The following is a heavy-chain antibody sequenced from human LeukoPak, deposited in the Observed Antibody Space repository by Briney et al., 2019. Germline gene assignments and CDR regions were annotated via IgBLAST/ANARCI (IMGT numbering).Heavy chain of an antibody. Sequence: GSLRLSCAASGFTFSSYEMNWIRQPPGKGLEWIGEINHSGSTNYNPSLKSRVTISVDTSKNQFSLKLSSVTAADTAAYYCARGQLWFGELSFDYWGQGTLVTVSS. CDR2: INHSGST. CDR1: GFTFSSYE. D-gene: IGHD3-10*01. CDR3: ARGQLWFGELSFDY. V-gene: IGHV4-34*01. J-gene: IGHJ4*02.